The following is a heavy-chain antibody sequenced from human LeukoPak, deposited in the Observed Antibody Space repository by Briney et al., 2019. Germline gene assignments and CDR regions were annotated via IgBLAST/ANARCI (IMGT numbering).Heavy chain of an antibody. D-gene: IGHD2-2*02. J-gene: IGHJ4*02. V-gene: IGHV4-34*01. Sequence: SETLSLTCAVYGGSFSGCYWSWIRQPPGKGLEWIGEINHSGSTNYNPSLKSRVTISVDTSKNQFSLKLSSVTAADTAVYYCARDHTSFDYWGQGTLVTVSS. CDR3: ARDHTSFDY. CDR1: GGSFSGCY. CDR2: INHSGST.